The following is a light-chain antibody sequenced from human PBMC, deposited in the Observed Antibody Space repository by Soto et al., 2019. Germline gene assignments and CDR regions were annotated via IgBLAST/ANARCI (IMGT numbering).Light chain of an antibody. CDR1: QSISNNY. Sequence: EIGLTQSPGTLSLSPGERATLSCRTSQSISNNYLAWYQQKPGQAPRLLIYGASRRAIGIPDRFSGSGSGSDVILTISRLEPEDFAVYYCQQYDVSPRTFGQGTKVDVK. J-gene: IGKJ1*01. CDR3: QQYDVSPRT. V-gene: IGKV3-20*01. CDR2: GAS.